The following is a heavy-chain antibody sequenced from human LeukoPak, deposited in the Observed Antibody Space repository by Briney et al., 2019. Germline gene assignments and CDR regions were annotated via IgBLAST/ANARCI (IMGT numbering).Heavy chain of an antibody. CDR1: GFTFKSAW. Sequence: PGGSLRLSCAASGFTFKSAWMSWVRQAPGEGLEWIGRIRSNADGGTVDYSAAVQGRLTISRDDSKNTLYLQMNSLKTEDTAVYFCLSYADYNYWGQGTRVTVSS. D-gene: IGHD3-16*01. V-gene: IGHV3-15*01. CDR3: LSYADYNY. J-gene: IGHJ4*02. CDR2: IRSNADGGTV.